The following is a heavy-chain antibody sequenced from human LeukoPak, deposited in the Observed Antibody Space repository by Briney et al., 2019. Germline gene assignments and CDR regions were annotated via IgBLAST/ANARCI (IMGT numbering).Heavy chain of an antibody. CDR3: ARDRYGDGFAHFDY. CDR2: ITPSGDT. V-gene: IGHV1-2*02. Sequence: ASVKVSCKASGYSFTGYYLNWVRQAPGQGLEWMGWITPSGDTNYAQKFQGRVAITRDTSITTAYMDLSRLTSDDTAVYYCARDRYGDGFAHFDYWGQGALVTVSS. D-gene: IGHD5-24*01. J-gene: IGHJ4*02. CDR1: GYSFTGYY.